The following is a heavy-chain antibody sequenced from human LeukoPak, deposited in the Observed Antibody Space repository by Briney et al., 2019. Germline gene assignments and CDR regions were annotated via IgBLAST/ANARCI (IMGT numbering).Heavy chain of an antibody. D-gene: IGHD1-26*01. CDR3: ARSSGAYRSFDY. V-gene: IGHV4-59*01. J-gene: IGHJ4*02. CDR2: VYYSGTT. CDR1: GGSIISYY. Sequence: SETLSLTCTVSGGSIISYYGIWIRQPPGKGLEWIGYVYYSGTTDYNPSLKSRVTISVDTSNNQFSLRVSSVTAADTAVYYCARSSGAYRSFDYGGQGTLVPVSS.